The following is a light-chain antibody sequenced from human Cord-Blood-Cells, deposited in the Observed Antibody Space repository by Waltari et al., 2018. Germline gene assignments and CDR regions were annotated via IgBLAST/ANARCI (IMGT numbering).Light chain of an antibody. J-gene: IGLJ3*02. CDR1: SSNLGSNY. CDR2: RNN. Sequence: QSVLTQPPSASGTPGQRVPISCSGSSSNLGSNYVYWYQQHPGTAPKLLIYRNNQRPSGVPDRFSGSKSGTSASLAISGLRSEDEADYYCAAWDDSLSGRVFGGGTKLTVL. CDR3: AAWDDSLSGRV. V-gene: IGLV1-47*01.